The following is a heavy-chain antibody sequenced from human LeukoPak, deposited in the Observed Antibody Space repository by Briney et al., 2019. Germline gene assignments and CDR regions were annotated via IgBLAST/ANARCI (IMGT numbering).Heavy chain of an antibody. CDR1: GFNFGIYG. CDR3: ARDIGGSYYVVDY. D-gene: IGHD1-26*01. V-gene: IGHV3-33*01. CDR2: IWYDGSNK. Sequence: GGSLRLSCTASGFNFGIYGMHWVLQAPGKGLEWVAVIWYDGSNKYYADSVKGRFTISRDNSKNTLYLQMNSLRAEDTAVYYCARDIGGSYYVVDYWGQGTLVTVSS. J-gene: IGHJ4*02.